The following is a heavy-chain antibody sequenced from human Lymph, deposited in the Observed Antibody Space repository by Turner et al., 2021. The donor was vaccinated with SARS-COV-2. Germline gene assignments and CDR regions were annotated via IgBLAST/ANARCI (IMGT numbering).Heavy chain of an antibody. D-gene: IGHD6-13*01. CDR2: IWYDGSNK. V-gene: IGHV3-33*01. CDR1: GFTFSTYV. Sequence: VQLVESGGGVVQPGRSLRLSCAASGFTFSTYVMHWVRQAPGKGLEWVAVIWYDGSNKYYADSVKGRFTISRDNSKNTLYLQMNSLRAEDTAVYYCARGLGSSWYSGGFDFWGQGTLVTVSS. J-gene: IGHJ4*02. CDR3: ARGLGSSWYSGGFDF.